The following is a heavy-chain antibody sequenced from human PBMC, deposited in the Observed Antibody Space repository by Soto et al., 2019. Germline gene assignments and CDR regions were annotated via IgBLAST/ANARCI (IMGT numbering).Heavy chain of an antibody. CDR1: GGSISSGDYY. CDR2: IYYSGST. V-gene: IGHV4-30-4*01. J-gene: IGHJ4*02. Sequence: QVQLQESGPGLVKPSQTLSLTCTVSGGSISSGDYYWSWIRQPPGKGLEWIGYIYYSGSTYYNPSLKSRVTISVDTSKNQFSLKLSSVTAADTAVYNCARQKADYYGSGSHTFDYWGQGTLVTVSS. D-gene: IGHD3-10*01. CDR3: ARQKADYYGSGSHTFDY.